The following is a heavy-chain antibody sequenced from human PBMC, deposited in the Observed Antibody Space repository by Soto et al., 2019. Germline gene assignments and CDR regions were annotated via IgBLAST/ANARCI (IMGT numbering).Heavy chain of an antibody. CDR2: INAGNGNT. CDR1: GYTFTSYA. J-gene: IGHJ6*02. D-gene: IGHD3-9*01. Sequence: GASVKVSCKASGYTFTSYAMHWVRQAPGQRLEWMGWINAGNGNTKYSQKFQGRVTITRDTSASTAYMEQSSLRSDDMAVYYCSISGLRFFDWLSSYYYYGMDVWGQGTTVTVSS. CDR3: SISGLRFFDWLSSYYYYGMDV. V-gene: IGHV1-3*01.